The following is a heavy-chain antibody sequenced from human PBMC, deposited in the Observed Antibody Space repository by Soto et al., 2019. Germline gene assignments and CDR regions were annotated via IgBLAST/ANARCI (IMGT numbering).Heavy chain of an antibody. CDR1: GFTFSNYG. CDR2: IWYDGTNK. J-gene: IGHJ6*02. D-gene: IGHD2-15*01. Sequence: QVQLVESGGGVVQPGGSLRLSCAASGFTFSNYGMHWVRQAPGKGLESVAVIWYDGTNKYYADSVKGRFTISRDNSKNTMYLQVNSLRAEDTAVYYCARDYSRYYGMGVWGHGTTVTVSS. V-gene: IGHV3-33*01. CDR3: ARDYSRYYGMGV.